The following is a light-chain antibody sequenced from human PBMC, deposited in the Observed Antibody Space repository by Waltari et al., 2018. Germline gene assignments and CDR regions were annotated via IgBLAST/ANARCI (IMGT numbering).Light chain of an antibody. CDR2: EDT. V-gene: IGLV2-23*01. Sequence: QSALTQPASVSGSPGQSITISCTGPCRDVGRFVLVSWYQQHLDKAPKLIIFEDTKRPSGISNRFSGSKSGNTASLTISGLQAEDEADYYCCSYTNSRTWVFGGGTKLTVL. J-gene: IGLJ3*02. CDR3: CSYTNSRTWV. CDR1: CRDVGRFVL.